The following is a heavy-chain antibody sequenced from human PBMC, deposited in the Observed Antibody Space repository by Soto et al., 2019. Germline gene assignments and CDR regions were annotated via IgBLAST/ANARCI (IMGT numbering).Heavy chain of an antibody. Sequence: PGGSLRLSCAASGFTFTDYWTHWVRQAPGKGLVWVSRINSDGSRTSYADSVTGRFTISRDNAKNTLYLQMNSLSVEDTALDYWAREKYSGFYFDYWSQGTPVTVSS. J-gene: IGHJ4*02. D-gene: IGHD3-22*01. CDR1: GFTFTDYW. V-gene: IGHV3-74*01. CDR2: INSDGSRT. CDR3: AREKYSGFYFDY.